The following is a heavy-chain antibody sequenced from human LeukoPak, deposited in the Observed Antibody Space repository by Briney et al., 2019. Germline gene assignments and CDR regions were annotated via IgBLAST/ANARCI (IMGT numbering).Heavy chain of an antibody. V-gene: IGHV6-1*01. CDR1: GDSVSSNGVA. Sequence: SQTLSLTCAITGDSVSSNGVAWSWIRRSPSRGLEWLGRTYYSSKWYNEYAASVKSRITVTAGTSKNQFSLQLRSVTPEDTAVYYCARGKVSAFDYWGQGTLVTVSS. J-gene: IGHJ4*02. CDR3: ARGKVSAFDY. CDR2: TYYSSKWYN.